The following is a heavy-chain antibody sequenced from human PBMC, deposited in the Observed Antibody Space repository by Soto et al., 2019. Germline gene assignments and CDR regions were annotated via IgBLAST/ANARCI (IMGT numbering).Heavy chain of an antibody. Sequence: QPGGSLRLSCAASGFTFSSYGMHWVRQAPGKGLEWVAVISYDGSNKYYADSVKGRFTISRDNSKNTLYLQMNSLRAEDTAVYYCAKTRPVAAKSGYFDYWGQGTLVTVS. D-gene: IGHD6-19*01. CDR3: AKTRPVAAKSGYFDY. CDR1: GFTFSSYG. V-gene: IGHV3-30*18. J-gene: IGHJ4*02. CDR2: ISYDGSNK.